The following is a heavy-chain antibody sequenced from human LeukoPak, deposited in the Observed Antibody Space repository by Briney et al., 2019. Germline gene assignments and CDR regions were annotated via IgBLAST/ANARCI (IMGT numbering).Heavy chain of an antibody. CDR3: ARGSGSYFWQHFDF. CDR1: GFTVSSNY. V-gene: IGHV3-66*01. Sequence: GGSLRLSCAASGFTVSSNYMSWVRQAPGKGLEWVSVIYSGGSTYYADSVKGRFTISRDNSKNTLYLQMNSLRAEDTAVYYCARGSGSYFWQHFDFWGQGVLVTVTA. J-gene: IGHJ4*02. CDR2: IYSGGST. D-gene: IGHD1-26*01.